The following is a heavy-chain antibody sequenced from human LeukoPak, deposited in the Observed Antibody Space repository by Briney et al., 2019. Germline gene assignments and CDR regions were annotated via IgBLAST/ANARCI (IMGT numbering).Heavy chain of an antibody. CDR1: GGSISSYY. CDR2: IYYSGST. Sequence: SETLSLTCTVSGGSISSYYWSWIRQPPGKGLEWIGYIYYSGSTNYNPSLKSRVTISVDTSKNQFSLKLSSVTAADTAVYYCARYSYDILTGYPKGWFDPWGQGTLVTVSS. CDR3: ARYSYDILTGYPKGWFDP. J-gene: IGHJ5*02. V-gene: IGHV4-59*01. D-gene: IGHD3-9*01.